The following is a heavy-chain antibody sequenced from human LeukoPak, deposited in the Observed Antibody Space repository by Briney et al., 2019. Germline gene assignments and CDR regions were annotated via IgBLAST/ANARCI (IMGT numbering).Heavy chain of an antibody. J-gene: IGHJ6*02. CDR2: IYESGST. D-gene: IGHD6-13*01. Sequence: PSETLSLTCTVSGGSIKSHCWSWIRQTPGKGLEWIGCIYESGSTYHNPSLKSRVTISVDMSKNQFSLKVSPVTAADTAVYYCARGGSSWSYAMDVWGQGTTVTVSS. V-gene: IGHV4-59*11. CDR3: ARGGSSWSYAMDV. CDR1: GGSIKSHC.